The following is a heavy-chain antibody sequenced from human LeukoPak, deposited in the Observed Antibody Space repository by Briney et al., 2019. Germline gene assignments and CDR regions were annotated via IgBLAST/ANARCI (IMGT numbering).Heavy chain of an antibody. Sequence: GGSLRLSCATSGFTFSGSAMHWVRQASGKGLEWVGRIRSKAANYATAYAASVKGSFTFSRDDSENTAYLQMNSLKTEDTAVYYCARTPPGIANAFYFDYWGQGILVTVSS. J-gene: IGHJ4*02. CDR2: IRSKAANYAT. V-gene: IGHV3-73*01. CDR1: GFTFSGSA. CDR3: ARTPPGIANAFYFDY. D-gene: IGHD6-13*01.